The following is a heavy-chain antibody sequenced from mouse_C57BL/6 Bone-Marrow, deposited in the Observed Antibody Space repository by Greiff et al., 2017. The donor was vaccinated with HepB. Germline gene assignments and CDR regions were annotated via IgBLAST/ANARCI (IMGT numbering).Heavy chain of an antibody. CDR3: ARGILRSLYAMDY. J-gene: IGHJ4*01. D-gene: IGHD1-1*01. Sequence: QVQLQESGAVLVIPGSSVLLSCPSSFFSFIACSMHLLLHRPVHCLEWIGSFSMYSYATEYSENFKGKATLTANTSSSTAYMELSNLTSEDSAVYYCARGILRSLYAMDYWGQGTSVTVSS. V-gene: IGHV1-49*01. CDR2: FSMYSYAT. CDR1: FFSFIACS.